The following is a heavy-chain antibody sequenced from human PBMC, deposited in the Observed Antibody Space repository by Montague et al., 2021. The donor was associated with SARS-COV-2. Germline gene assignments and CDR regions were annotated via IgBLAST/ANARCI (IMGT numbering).Heavy chain of an antibody. J-gene: IGHJ6*02. V-gene: IGHV4-59*01. D-gene: IGHD2-21*02. CDR1: GGFISSSY. Sequence: SETLSLTCTVPGGFISSSYWSWIRQPPGKGLEWIGYIYHSGNTNYNPSLNSRVTISIDTSMNQFSLSLSSMTAADTAVYFCARDLLPPRTAIKTNFFGLDVWGQGTTVTVSS. CDR3: ARDLLPPRTAIKTNFFGLDV. CDR2: IYHSGNT.